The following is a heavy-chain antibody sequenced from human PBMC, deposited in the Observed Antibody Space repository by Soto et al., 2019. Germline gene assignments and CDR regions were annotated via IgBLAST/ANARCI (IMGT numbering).Heavy chain of an antibody. J-gene: IGHJ4*02. D-gene: IGHD2-15*01. Sequence: PGWSPRLACAASGFTFCDYAVTWVRQATGKGLEWVATISFGGGNTYYADSVEGRFTISRDNSKNTLFLQMYSLRAEDTATYFCANDGQCNGGSCYLYYLDYWGQGSPVTVSS. CDR3: ANDGQCNGGSCYLYYLDY. V-gene: IGHV3-23*01. CDR1: GFTFCDYA. CDR2: ISFGGGNT.